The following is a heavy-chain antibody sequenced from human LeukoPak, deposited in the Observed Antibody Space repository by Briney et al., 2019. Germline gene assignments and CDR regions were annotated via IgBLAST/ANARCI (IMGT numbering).Heavy chain of an antibody. Sequence: GGSLRLSCVASGFSFGTYAMSWVRQAPGKGLEWVAAISGNGRKTYYTDSVKGRFTISRDNSKDTVFLQMDSQRAEDTAVYYCAKEMYSSGFFDYWGQGTLVTVSS. V-gene: IGHV3-23*01. J-gene: IGHJ4*02. CDR2: ISGNGRKT. CDR1: GFSFGTYA. CDR3: AKEMYSSGFFDY. D-gene: IGHD6-19*01.